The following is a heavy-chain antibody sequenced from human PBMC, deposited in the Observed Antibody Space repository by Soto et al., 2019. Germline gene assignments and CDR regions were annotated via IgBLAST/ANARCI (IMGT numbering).Heavy chain of an antibody. Sequence: GSVKVSCKASGYTFTSYGISLWRQAPGQGLECMGWISAYNGNTNYAQKLQGRVTMTTDTSTSTAYMELRSLRSDDTAVYYCARAYRIVGGNDYWGQGTLVTVSS. V-gene: IGHV1-18*01. CDR3: ARAYRIVGGNDY. J-gene: IGHJ4*02. D-gene: IGHD1-26*01. CDR1: GYTFTSYG. CDR2: ISAYNGNT.